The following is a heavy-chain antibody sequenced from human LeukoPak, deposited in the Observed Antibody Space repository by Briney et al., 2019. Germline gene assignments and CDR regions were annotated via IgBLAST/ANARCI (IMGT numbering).Heavy chain of an antibody. CDR1: GGSISSYY. J-gene: IGHJ4*02. D-gene: IGHD2-15*01. Sequence: SETLSLTCTVSGGSISSYYWSWIRQPPGKGLEWIGYIYYSGSTYYNPSLKSRVTISVDTSKNQFSLKLSSVTAADTAVYYCARSSYCSGGSCVGAFDYWGQGTLVTVSS. CDR3: ARSSYCSGGSCVGAFDY. CDR2: IYYSGST. V-gene: IGHV4-59*06.